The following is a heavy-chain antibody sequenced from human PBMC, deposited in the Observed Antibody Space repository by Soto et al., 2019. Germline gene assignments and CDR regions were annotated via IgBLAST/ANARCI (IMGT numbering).Heavy chain of an antibody. CDR3: ARVQITVTGLRYYYGMDV. Sequence: QVQLVQSGAEMKKPGSSVKVSCKASGGTFSSYAISWVRQAPGQGLEWMGGIITIFGTANYAQKFQGRVTITADESTSTAYMELSSLRSEDTAVYYCARVQITVTGLRYYYGMDVWGQGTTVTVSS. J-gene: IGHJ6*02. D-gene: IGHD1-20*01. CDR1: GGTFSSYA. V-gene: IGHV1-69*01. CDR2: IITIFGTA.